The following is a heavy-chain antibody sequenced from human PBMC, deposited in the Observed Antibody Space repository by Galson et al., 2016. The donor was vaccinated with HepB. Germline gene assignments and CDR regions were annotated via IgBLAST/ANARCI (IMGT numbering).Heavy chain of an antibody. Sequence: SLRLSCAASGFTFRSYAMNWVRQAPGKGLEWVSSISSSSTYIYYADSVKGRFTISRDNAKNSLYLQMNSLRAEDTAVYYCARADSVFDYRGQGTLVTVSS. D-gene: IGHD2-15*01. CDR1: GFTFRSYA. CDR2: ISSSSTYI. CDR3: ARADSVFDY. V-gene: IGHV3-21*01. J-gene: IGHJ4*02.